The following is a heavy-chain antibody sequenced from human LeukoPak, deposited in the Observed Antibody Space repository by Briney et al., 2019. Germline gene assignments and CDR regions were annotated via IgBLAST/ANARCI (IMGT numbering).Heavy chain of an antibody. V-gene: IGHV4-59*11. D-gene: IGHD4-17*01. Sequence: SETLSLTCTVSGSSISSHSWNWIHQPPGKGLEWMCYVSHSGNTSSSPSLKDRVTISLDTSKNQFSLKLASVNAADTAVFYCVRDFTVTTGVYYFDYWGQGTLVTVSS. CDR2: VSHSGNT. CDR1: GSSISSHS. CDR3: VRDFTVTTGVYYFDY. J-gene: IGHJ4*02.